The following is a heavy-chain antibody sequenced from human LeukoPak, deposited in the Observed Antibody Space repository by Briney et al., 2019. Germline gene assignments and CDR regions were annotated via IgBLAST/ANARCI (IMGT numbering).Heavy chain of an antibody. D-gene: IGHD3-16*02. J-gene: IGHJ4*02. CDR1: GYTFTNYD. CDR2: MNPNSGNT. Sequence: RASVKVSCKASGYTFTNYDINWVRQATGQGLEWMGWMNPNSGNTGYAQKFRGRVTITRDTSISTAYMDLSSLRSEDTAVYYCARALSPWGSYRYPLSYWGQGTLVTVSS. CDR3: ARALSPWGSYRYPLSY. V-gene: IGHV1-8*03.